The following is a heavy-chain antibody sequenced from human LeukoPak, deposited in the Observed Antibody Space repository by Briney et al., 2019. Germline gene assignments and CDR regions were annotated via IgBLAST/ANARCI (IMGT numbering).Heavy chain of an antibody. V-gene: IGHV3-53*01. CDR2: IYSDGST. D-gene: IGHD3-9*01. CDR1: GFTVRSNY. Sequence: GGSLRLSCAVSGFTVRSNYMNWVRQAPGKGLEWVSVIYSDGSTYYADSVKGRFTISRDNAKNSLYLQMNSLRAEDTAVYYCAREGLPDNILTGYLDYWGQGTLVTVSS. J-gene: IGHJ4*02. CDR3: AREGLPDNILTGYLDY.